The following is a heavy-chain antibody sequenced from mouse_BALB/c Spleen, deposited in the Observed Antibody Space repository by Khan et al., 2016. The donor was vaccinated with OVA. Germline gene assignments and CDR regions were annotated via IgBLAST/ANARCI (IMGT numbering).Heavy chain of an antibody. CDR1: GYSITSGYY. D-gene: IGHD1-1*01. CDR2: IRYDGSN. V-gene: IGHV3-6*02. Sequence: EVELVESGPGLVKPSQSLSLTCSVTGYSITSGYYWNWIRQFPGNKLEWMGFIRYDGSNNYNPSLKNRMSITRDTSKNQFFLKLNSVTTEDTATYYCARDYYGSSWYFDVWGAGTTVTVFS. CDR3: ARDYYGSSWYFDV. J-gene: IGHJ1*01.